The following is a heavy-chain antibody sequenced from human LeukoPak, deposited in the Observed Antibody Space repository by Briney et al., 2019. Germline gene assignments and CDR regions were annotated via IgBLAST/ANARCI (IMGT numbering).Heavy chain of an antibody. CDR2: ISTSGSTI. J-gene: IGHJ6*03. V-gene: IGHV3-48*04. CDR3: ARDPGGYMDV. CDR1: GFTFSSYS. D-gene: IGHD3-10*01. Sequence: GGSLRLSCAASGFTFSSYSMNWVRQAPGKGLEWVSYISTSGSTIFYADSVKGRFTISRDNAKNSLYLQMNSLRAEDTTVYYCARDPGGYMDVWGKGTTVTISS.